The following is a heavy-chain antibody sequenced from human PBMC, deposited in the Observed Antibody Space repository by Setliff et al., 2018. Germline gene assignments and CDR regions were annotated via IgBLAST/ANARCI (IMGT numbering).Heavy chain of an antibody. CDR1: GYTFTTYA. Sequence: ASVKVSCKTSGYTFTTYAISWMRQAPGQGLEWMGWINTNTGNPSYAQDFTGXXXXSLXXXXXXXXXXXXXXXAEDXXXXXCARASRFGTIVYKGYYYMDVWGKGTTVTV. V-gene: IGHV7-4-1*01. CDR3: ARASRFGTIVYKGYYYMDV. CDR2: INTNTGNP. D-gene: IGHD1-26*01. J-gene: IGHJ6*03.